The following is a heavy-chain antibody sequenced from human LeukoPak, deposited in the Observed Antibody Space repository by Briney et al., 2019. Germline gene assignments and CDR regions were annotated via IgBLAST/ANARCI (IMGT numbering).Heavy chain of an antibody. D-gene: IGHD1-26*01. CDR1: GFTFSSYW. J-gene: IGHJ6*03. CDR2: INSDGSST. V-gene: IGHV3-74*01. CDR3: AKVAEVGATGYYYYMDV. Sequence: GGSLRLSCAASGFTFSSYWMHWVRQAPGKGLVWVSRINSDGSSTSYADSVKGRFTISRDNAKNTLYLQMNSLRAEDTAVYYCAKVAEVGATGYYYYMDVWGKGTTVTTSS.